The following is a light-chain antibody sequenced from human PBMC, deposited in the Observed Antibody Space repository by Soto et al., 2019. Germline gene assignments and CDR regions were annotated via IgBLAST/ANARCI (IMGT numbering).Light chain of an antibody. Sequence: QSVLTQPPSVTGAPGQRVTISCTGSSSNIGAGFDVHWYQQLPGTAPKLPIYGNSNRPSGVPDRFSGSRSGTSASLAITGLQAEDEADYYCQSYGSSLTGSKVFGSGTKVTVL. CDR3: QSYGSSLTGSKV. CDR2: GNS. V-gene: IGLV1-40*01. J-gene: IGLJ1*01. CDR1: SSNIGAGFD.